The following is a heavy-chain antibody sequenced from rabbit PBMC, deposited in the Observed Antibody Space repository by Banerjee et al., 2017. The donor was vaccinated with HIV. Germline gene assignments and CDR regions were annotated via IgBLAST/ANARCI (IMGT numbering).Heavy chain of an antibody. CDR1: GFSFSSNYY. CDR2: INLGNSGST. J-gene: IGHJ4*01. Sequence: QSLEESGGDLVKPGASLTLTCTASGFSFSSNYYMWWVRQAPGKGLEWIARINLGNSGSTYANWAKGRFTISKSSSTTVDLKMTSLTAADTATYFCARGDYYGVGYSTSLDLWGPGTLVTVS. D-gene: IGHD6-1*01. V-gene: IGHV1S40*01. CDR3: ARGDYYGVGYSTSLDL.